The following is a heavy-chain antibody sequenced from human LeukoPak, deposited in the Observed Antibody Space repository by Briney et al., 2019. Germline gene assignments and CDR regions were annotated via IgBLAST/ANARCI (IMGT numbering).Heavy chain of an antibody. CDR1: GGSFSGYY. V-gene: IGHV4-34*01. D-gene: IGHD1-7*01. CDR3: ARARYNWNYANDAFDI. J-gene: IGHJ3*02. Sequence: TPSETLSLTCAVYGGSFSGYYWSWIRQPPGKGLEWIGEINHSGSTNYNPSLKSRVTISVDTSKNQFSLKLSSVTAADTAVYYCARARYNWNYANDAFDIWGQGTMVTVSS. CDR2: INHSGST.